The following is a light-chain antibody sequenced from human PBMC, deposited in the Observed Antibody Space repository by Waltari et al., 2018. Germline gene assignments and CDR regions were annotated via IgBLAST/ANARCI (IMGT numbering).Light chain of an antibody. J-gene: IGKJ1*01. CDR3: QKYGSLPAT. Sequence: EIMLTQSPGTLSLSPGERATLSCRASQRSSRFLAWYQQKPGQAPRLLIYDASTRATGIPDRFSGSGSGTDFSLTISRLEPEDIAVYYCQKYGSLPATFGQGTKVEIK. CDR1: QRSSRF. CDR2: DAS. V-gene: IGKV3-20*01.